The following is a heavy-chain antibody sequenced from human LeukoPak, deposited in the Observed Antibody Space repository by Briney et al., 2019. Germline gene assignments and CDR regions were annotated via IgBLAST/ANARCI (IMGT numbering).Heavy chain of an antibody. CDR3: ARVDCSGGSCFSATH. V-gene: IGHV1-18*01. CDR2: ISDDKRET. J-gene: IGHJ4*02. CDR1: GYTFISFG. D-gene: IGHD2-15*01. Sequence: ASVKVSCKTSGYTFISFGINWVRQAPGQGLEWVGWISDDKRETNYAEKFKGRVTLTTDRSTKTAYMHLRSLTSDDTAVYYCARVDCSGGSCFSATHWGQGTLVTVSP.